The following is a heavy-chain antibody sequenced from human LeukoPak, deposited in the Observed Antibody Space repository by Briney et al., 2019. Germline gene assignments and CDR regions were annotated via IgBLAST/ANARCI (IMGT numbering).Heavy chain of an antibody. CDR2: INSDGSST. V-gene: IGHV3-74*01. CDR1: GFTFSSYW. Sequence: PGGSLRLSCAASGFTFSSYWMHWVRRAPGKGLVWVSRINSDGSSTSYADSVKGRFTISRDNAKNTLYLQMNSLRAEDTAVYYCAREVEMATINYWGQGTLVTVSS. CDR3: AREVEMATINY. D-gene: IGHD5-24*01. J-gene: IGHJ4*02.